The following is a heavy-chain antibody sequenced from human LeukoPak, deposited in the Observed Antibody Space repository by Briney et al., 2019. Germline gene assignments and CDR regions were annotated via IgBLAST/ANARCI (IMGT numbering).Heavy chain of an antibody. Sequence: SETLSLTCTVSGDSISSSSYYWGWIRQPPGKGLEWIGSIYYSGSTYYNPSLKSRVTISVDTSKNQFSLKLSSVTAADTAVYYCARDLLVVVPAAIPEVDYWGQGTLVTVSS. CDR3: ARDLLVVVPAAIPEVDY. CDR2: IYYSGST. D-gene: IGHD2-2*02. V-gene: IGHV4-39*07. J-gene: IGHJ4*02. CDR1: GDSISSSSYY.